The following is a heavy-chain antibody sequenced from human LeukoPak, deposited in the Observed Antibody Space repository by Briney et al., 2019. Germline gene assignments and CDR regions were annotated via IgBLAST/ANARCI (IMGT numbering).Heavy chain of an antibody. D-gene: IGHD6-13*01. CDR1: GFTVSSNY. V-gene: IGHV3-53*01. CDR3: ARPGIAAAGSGVEGAFDI. CDR2: IYSGGST. J-gene: IGHJ3*02. Sequence: GGSLRLSCAASGFTVSSNYMSWVRQAPGKGLEWVSVIYSGGSTYYADSVKGRFTISRDNSKNTLYLQMNSLRAEDTAVYYCARPGIAAAGSGVEGAFDIWGQGTMVTVSS.